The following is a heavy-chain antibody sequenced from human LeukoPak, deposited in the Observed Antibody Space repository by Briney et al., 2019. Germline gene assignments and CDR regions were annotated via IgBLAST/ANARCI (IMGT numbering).Heavy chain of an antibody. CDR1: GFTLSSYA. J-gene: IGHJ4*02. CDR2: ISATDGST. D-gene: IGHD3-22*01. Sequence: GGSLRLSCAASGFTLSSYAMNWVRQAPGKGLEWVSGISATDGSTYYADSVKGRFTVSRDNSKNTLHLQMNSLRAEDTAVYYCARDLYYYDSSGYYDYWGQGTLVTVSS. CDR3: ARDLYYYDSSGYYDY. V-gene: IGHV3-23*01.